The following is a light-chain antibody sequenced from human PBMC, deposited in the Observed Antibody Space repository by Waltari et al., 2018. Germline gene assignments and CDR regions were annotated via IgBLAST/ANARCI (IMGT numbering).Light chain of an antibody. CDR1: QSILYRFDNKNY. CDR2: WAS. J-gene: IGKJ4*01. CDR3: QQYYPTVTVT. Sequence: DIVMTQSPDSLAVSLGERATINCRSSQSILYRFDNKNYLAWYQQKPGQSPKLILYWASTRESGVHDRFSGSGSGTDFTLTISTLQAEDVAVYFCQQYYPTVTVTFGGGTKVEIK. V-gene: IGKV4-1*01.